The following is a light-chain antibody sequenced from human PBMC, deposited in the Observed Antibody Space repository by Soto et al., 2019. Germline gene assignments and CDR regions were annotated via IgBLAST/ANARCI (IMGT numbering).Light chain of an antibody. V-gene: IGKV3-11*01. J-gene: IGKJ4*01. CDR3: QQRSNWPLT. Sequence: EIVLTQSPATLSLSPGERATLSCRASQSVSSYLAWYQQKPGQAPRLLIYEASNRATGIQAKFSGSGSGTDFTLTISRLEPEDFAVYYCQQRSNWPLTFGGGTKVEIK. CDR2: EAS. CDR1: QSVSSY.